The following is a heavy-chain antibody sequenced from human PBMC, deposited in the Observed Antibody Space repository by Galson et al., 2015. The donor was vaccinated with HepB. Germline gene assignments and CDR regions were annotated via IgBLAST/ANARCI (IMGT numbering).Heavy chain of an antibody. Sequence: TLTLTCTFSGFSLSTSGMCVSWIRQPPGKALEWLALIYWDDDKRYSPSLKSRLTITKDTSKNQVVLTMTNMDPVDTATYYCAHQELGYCSGGSCLNSDYWGQGTLVTVSS. CDR3: AHQELGYCSGGSCLNSDY. J-gene: IGHJ4*02. V-gene: IGHV2-5*08. CDR1: GFSLSTSGMC. CDR2: IYWDDDK. D-gene: IGHD2-15*01.